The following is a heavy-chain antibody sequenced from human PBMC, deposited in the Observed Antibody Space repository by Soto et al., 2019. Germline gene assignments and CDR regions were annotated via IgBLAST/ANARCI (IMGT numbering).Heavy chain of an antibody. CDR1: GGSISSGGYS. Sequence: QLQLQESGSGLVKPSQTLSLTCAVSGGSISSGGYSCNWIRQPPGKGLEWIGYIYHSGSTYYNPSLKSRVTISVDRSKKQFSLKLSSVTAADTAVYYCARGMTTVTTVDYWGQGTLVTVSS. D-gene: IGHD4-17*01. J-gene: IGHJ4*02. V-gene: IGHV4-30-2*01. CDR2: IYHSGST. CDR3: ARGMTTVTTVDY.